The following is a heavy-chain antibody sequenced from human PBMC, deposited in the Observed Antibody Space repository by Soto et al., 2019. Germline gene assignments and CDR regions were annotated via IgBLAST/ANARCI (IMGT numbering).Heavy chain of an antibody. CDR1: GGSISSGGYY. D-gene: IGHD3-3*01. V-gene: IGHV4-31*03. CDR2: IYYSGST. Sequence: QVQLQESGPGLVKPSQTLSLTCTVSGGSISSGGYYWSWIRQHPGKGLEWIGYIYYSGSTYYNPSLKSRVTIAVDTSKNQFSLKLSSVTAADTAVYYCARGGYDFWSGYFYYMDVWGKGTTVTVSS. J-gene: IGHJ6*03. CDR3: ARGGYDFWSGYFYYMDV.